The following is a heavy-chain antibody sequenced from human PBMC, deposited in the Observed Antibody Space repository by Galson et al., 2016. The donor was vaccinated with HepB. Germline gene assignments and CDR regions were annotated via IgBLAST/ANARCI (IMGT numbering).Heavy chain of an antibody. V-gene: IGHV4-4*02. Sequence: SETLSLTCTVSGGSISSTTNWWSWVRQSPGQGLEWIGEIYHSGDTNYNPSLKSRATISVDTSRNQFSLSLSSVTAADTAVYYCARHCTGGTCKFAGYDAFDIWGQGTTVTVSS. J-gene: IGHJ3*02. CDR3: ARHCTGGTCKFAGYDAFDI. CDR2: IYHSGDT. CDR1: GGSISSTTNW. D-gene: IGHD2-8*02.